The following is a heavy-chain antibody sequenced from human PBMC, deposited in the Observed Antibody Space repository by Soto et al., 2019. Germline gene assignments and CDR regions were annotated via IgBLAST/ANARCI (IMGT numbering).Heavy chain of an antibody. J-gene: IGHJ5*02. Sequence: QVQLQESGPGLVKPSQTLSLTCTVSGASITSGGYFWSWIRQHPAKGLEWIGAIYYSGRTYYNPCLTSRVTMSVDTSTNQFSHKLSSVTVADTFVYYCARVAGSITTFGGVIVSGWFAPWGQGTLVTVSS. CDR1: GASITSGGYF. CDR2: IYYSGRT. V-gene: IGHV4-31*03. D-gene: IGHD3-16*02. CDR3: ARVAGSITTFGGVIVSGWFAP.